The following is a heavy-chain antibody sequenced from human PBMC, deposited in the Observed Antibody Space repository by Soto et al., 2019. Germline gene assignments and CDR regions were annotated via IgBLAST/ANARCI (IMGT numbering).Heavy chain of an antibody. Sequence: QVQLVQSGAEVKKPGSSVKVSCKASGGTFSSDSFSWVRQAPGQGLEWMGGIIPMFDTPIYAQKFLDRVTITADESTSTAYMQLSSLRSGDTAVYYCARSGGLDRDFNYWGQGSLVTVSS. CDR3: ARSGGLDRDFNY. CDR1: GGTFSSDS. J-gene: IGHJ4*02. CDR2: IIPMFDTP. D-gene: IGHD2-15*01. V-gene: IGHV1-69*12.